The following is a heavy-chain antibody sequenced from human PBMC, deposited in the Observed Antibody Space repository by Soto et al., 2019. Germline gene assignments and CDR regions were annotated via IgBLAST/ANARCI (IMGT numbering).Heavy chain of an antibody. Sequence: SETLSLTCTVSGGSISNYYWGWIRQPPGTGLEYIGYIYYSGSTNYNPSLKSRVTISVDTSKNQFSLKLNSVTAADTAFYYCARGGGTGNWFDPWGQGTLVTV. V-gene: IGHV4-59*01. J-gene: IGHJ5*02. CDR3: ARGGGTGNWFDP. D-gene: IGHD7-27*01. CDR1: GGSISNYY. CDR2: IYYSGST.